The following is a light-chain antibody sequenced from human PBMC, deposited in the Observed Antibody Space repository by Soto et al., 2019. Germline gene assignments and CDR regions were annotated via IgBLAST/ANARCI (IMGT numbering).Light chain of an antibody. J-gene: IGKJ1*01. CDR3: QQYNSYYRT. CDR2: AAS. CDR1: QSISSY. V-gene: IGKV1-39*01. Sequence: DIQRTQSPSSLSASVGDRVTMTCRASQSISSYLNWYQQKPGKAPKLLIYAASSLQSGVPSRFSGSGSGTEFTLTISSLQPDDFATYYCQQYNSYYRTFGQGTKVDIK.